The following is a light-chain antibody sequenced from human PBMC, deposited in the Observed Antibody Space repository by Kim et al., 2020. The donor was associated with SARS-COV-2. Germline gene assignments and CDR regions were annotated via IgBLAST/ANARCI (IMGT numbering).Light chain of an antibody. CDR3: QTWGSGPWV. CDR1: SEHSSYT. V-gene: IGLV4-69*02. Sequence: ASVKLTCTRSSEHSSYTIAWHQQQPEKGPRYLMRLNSDGSHTKGAEIPDRFSGSSSGAERYLTISSLQSDDEADYYCQTWGSGPWVFGGGTKLTV. CDR2: LNSDGSH. J-gene: IGLJ3*02.